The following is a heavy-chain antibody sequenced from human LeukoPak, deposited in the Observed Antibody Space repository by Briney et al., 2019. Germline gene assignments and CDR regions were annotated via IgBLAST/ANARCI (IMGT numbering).Heavy chain of an antibody. CDR3: ARIYCSSTSCYEFDY. Sequence: SETLSLTCAVYGGSFSGYYWSWIRQPPGKGLEWIGEINHSGSTNYNPSLKSRVTISVDTSKNQFSLKLSSVTAADTAVYYCARIYCSSTSCYEFDYWGQGTLVTVSS. J-gene: IGHJ4*02. CDR1: GGSFSGYY. D-gene: IGHD2-2*01. CDR2: INHSGST. V-gene: IGHV4-34*01.